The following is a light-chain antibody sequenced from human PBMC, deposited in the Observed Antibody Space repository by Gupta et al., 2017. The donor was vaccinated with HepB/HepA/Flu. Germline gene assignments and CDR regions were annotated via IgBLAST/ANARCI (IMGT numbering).Light chain of an antibody. Sequence: QSVLTQPPSVSGAPGQRVTISCTGSSSNIGADYDVHWYQQHPGAAPKLLIYDNNLRPSGVPDRFSGSKSGTSASLAITGLQAEDEADYYCQSYDSSLSGSIFGGGTKVTVL. CDR3: QSYDSSLSGSI. V-gene: IGLV1-40*01. CDR1: SSNIGADYD. CDR2: DNN. J-gene: IGLJ2*01.